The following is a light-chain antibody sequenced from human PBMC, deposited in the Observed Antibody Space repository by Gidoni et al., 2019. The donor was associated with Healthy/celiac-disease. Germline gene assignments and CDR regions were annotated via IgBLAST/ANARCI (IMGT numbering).Light chain of an antibody. V-gene: IGKV3-20*01. CDR3: QQYGSSPQT. CDR1: QSVSSSY. CDR2: GAS. Sequence: EIVFTQSPGTLSSSPGERATLSCRASQSVSSSYLSWYQQKPGQAPRLLIYGASSRATGFPDRFIGSGSGTDFTLTISRLEPEDFAVYYCQQYGSSPQTFGQGTKVEIK. J-gene: IGKJ1*01.